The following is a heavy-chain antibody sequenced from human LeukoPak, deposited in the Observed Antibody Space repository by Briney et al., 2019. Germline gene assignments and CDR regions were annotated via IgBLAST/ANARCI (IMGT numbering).Heavy chain of an antibody. V-gene: IGHV4-31*03. D-gene: IGHD3-22*01. J-gene: IGHJ4*02. CDR3: ARAIYYDSSGYDY. CDR2: IYYSGST. CDR1: GGSISSGGYY. Sequence: SETLSLTCTVSGGSISSGGYYWSWIRQHPEKGLEWIGYIYYSGSTYYNPSLKSRVTISVDTSKNQFSLKLSSVTAADTAVYYCARAIYYDSSGYDYWGQGTLVTVSS.